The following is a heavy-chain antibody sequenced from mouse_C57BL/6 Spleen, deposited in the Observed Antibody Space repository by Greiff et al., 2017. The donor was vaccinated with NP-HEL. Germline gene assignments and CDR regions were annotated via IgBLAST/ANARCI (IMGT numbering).Heavy chain of an antibody. J-gene: IGHJ4*01. CDR2: ISNGGGST. CDR1: GFTFSDYY. Sequence: EVNLVESGGGLVQPGGSLKLSCAASGFTFSDYYMYWVRQTPEKRLEWVAYISNGGGSTYYPDTVKGRFTISRDNAKNTLYLQMSRLKSEDTAMYYCANNYYDSSYNYAMDYWGQGTSVTVSS. V-gene: IGHV5-12*01. CDR3: ANNYYDSSYNYAMDY. D-gene: IGHD1-1*01.